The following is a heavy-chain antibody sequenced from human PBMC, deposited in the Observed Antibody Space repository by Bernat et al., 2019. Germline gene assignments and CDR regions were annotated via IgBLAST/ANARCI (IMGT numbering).Heavy chain of an antibody. CDR1: GYTFTDYY. D-gene: IGHD3-22*01. CDR3: AREGFITTVVATENYFDY. J-gene: IGHJ4*01. V-gene: IGHV1-69-2*01. Sequence: EVQLQQSGPELVKPGASVKISCKASGYTFTDYYMNWVKQSHGKSLEWIGDINPNNGGTSYNQKFKGKATLTVDKSSSTAYMELRSLTSEDSAVYYCAREGFITTVVATENYFDYWGQGTTLTVSS. CDR2: INPNNGGT.